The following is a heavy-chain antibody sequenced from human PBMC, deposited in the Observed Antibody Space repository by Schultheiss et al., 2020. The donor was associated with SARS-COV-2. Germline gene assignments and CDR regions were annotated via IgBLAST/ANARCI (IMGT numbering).Heavy chain of an antibody. D-gene: IGHD4-23*01. CDR3: AGGSNSVDGMDV. CDR1: GFTFSSYA. V-gene: IGHV3-30-3*01. CDR2: ISYDGSNK. J-gene: IGHJ6*02. Sequence: GGSLRLSCAASGFTFSSYAMHWVRQAPGKGLEWVAVISYDGSNKYYADSVKGRFTISRDNSKNTLYLQMNSLRAEDTAVYYCAGGSNSVDGMDVWGQGTTVTVSS.